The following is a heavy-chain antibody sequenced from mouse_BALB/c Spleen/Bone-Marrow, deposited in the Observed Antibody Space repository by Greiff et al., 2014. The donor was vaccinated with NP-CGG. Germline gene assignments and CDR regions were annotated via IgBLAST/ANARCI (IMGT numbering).Heavy chain of an antibody. D-gene: IGHD2-3*01. CDR2: ISDGGSYT. CDR3: ARGPHDDDMDY. Sequence: VQLKESGGGLVKPGGSLKLSRAASGFTFSDYYMYWVRQTPEKRLEWVVTISDGGSYTYYPDSVKGRFTISRDNVKNNLYLQMSSLKSEDTAMYYCARGPHDDDMDYWGQGTSVTVSS. J-gene: IGHJ4*01. CDR1: GFTFSDYY. V-gene: IGHV5-4*02.